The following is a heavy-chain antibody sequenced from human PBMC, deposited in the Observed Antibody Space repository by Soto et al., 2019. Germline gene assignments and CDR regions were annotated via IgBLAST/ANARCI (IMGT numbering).Heavy chain of an antibody. CDR3: VREVPGLREVNRNWFDP. CDR1: GDSISGSYW. J-gene: IGHJ5*02. V-gene: IGHV4-4*02. CDR2: VSQSGNT. D-gene: IGHD3-10*01. Sequence: NPSETLSLTCTVSGDSISGSYWWSWVRQPPGKGLEWIGEVSQSGNTNYNPSLMSRLTISVDKSKNQLSLRLTYVTAADTGIYYRVREVPGLREVNRNWFDPWGQGTLVTVSS.